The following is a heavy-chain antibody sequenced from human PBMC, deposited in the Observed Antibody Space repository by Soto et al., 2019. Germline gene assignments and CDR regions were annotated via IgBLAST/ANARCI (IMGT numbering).Heavy chain of an antibody. CDR2: IYYSGST. CDR3: XXXXXXXXXXXXXXXFDP. J-gene: IGHJ5*02. Sequence: QVQLQESGPGLVKPSXTLSLTCTVSGGSISSYYWSWIRQPPGKGLEWIGYIYYSGSTNYNPSLKSRVTISVDTSKNQFSLKLSSVTAADTAVYXXXXXXXXXXXXXXXXXFDPWGQGTLVTVSS. V-gene: IGHV4-59*08. CDR1: GGSISSYY.